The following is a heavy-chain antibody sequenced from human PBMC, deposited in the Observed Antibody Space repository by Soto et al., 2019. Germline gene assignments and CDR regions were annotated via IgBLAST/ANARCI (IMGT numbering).Heavy chain of an antibody. CDR3: ARGAYYYDSSGYYLDY. D-gene: IGHD3-22*01. Sequence: QLQLQESGSGLVKPSQTLSLTCAVSGGSISSGGYSWSWIRQPPGKGLEWIGYIYHSGSTYYNPSLKSRVTISVDRSKNQFSLKLSSVTAADTAVYYCARGAYYYDSSGYYLDYWGQGTLVTVSS. J-gene: IGHJ4*02. CDR2: IYHSGST. V-gene: IGHV4-30-2*01. CDR1: GGSISSGGYS.